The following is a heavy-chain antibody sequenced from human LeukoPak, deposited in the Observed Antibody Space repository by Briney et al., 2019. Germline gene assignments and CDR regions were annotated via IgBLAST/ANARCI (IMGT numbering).Heavy chain of an antibody. V-gene: IGHV3-21*01. CDR1: GFTFSDYS. D-gene: IGHD6-6*01. CDR3: ARSSSAAFDI. J-gene: IGHJ3*02. Sequence: GGSLRLSCAGSGFTFSDYSINWVRQAPGKGLEWVSSINPTSSSIYYADAVGGRFTISRDNAKSSLYLQMNSLRAEDTAVYYCARSSSAAFDIWGQGTVVTVSS. CDR2: INPTSSSI.